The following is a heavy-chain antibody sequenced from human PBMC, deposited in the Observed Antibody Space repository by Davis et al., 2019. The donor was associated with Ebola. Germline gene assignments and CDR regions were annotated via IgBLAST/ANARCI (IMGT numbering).Heavy chain of an antibody. J-gene: IGHJ4*02. D-gene: IGHD2-21*02. CDR2: ISSRSTTI. Sequence: GGSLRLSCAASGFTFTNYAMSWVRQAPGKGLEWVSVISSRSTTIYYADSVRGRFTISRDNSKNTLYLQMSSLRADDTAVYYCAKESTSCGGDCYSLSDYWGQGTLVTVSS. CDR3: AKESTSCGGDCYSLSDY. V-gene: IGHV3-23*01. CDR1: GFTFTNYA.